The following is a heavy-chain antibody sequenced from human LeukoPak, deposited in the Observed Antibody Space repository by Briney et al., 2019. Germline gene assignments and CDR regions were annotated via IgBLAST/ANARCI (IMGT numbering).Heavy chain of an antibody. CDR3: ARGRYYYGSGSYYLDY. D-gene: IGHD3-10*01. CDR1: GGSISSGGYY. CDR2: INHSGST. Sequence: SETLSLTCTVSGGSISSGGYYWSWIRQPPGKGLEWIGEINHSGSTNYNPSLKSRVTISVDTSKNQFSLKLSSVTAADTAVYYCARGRYYYGSGSYYLDYWGQGTLVTVSS. V-gene: IGHV4-39*07. J-gene: IGHJ4*02.